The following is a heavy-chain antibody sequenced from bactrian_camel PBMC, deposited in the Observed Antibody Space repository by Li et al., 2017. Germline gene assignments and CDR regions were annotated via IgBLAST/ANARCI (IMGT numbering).Heavy chain of an antibody. J-gene: IGHJ4*01. Sequence: HVQLVESGGGLVQPGGSLRLSCAASGFAFSSDWMYWVRQAPGKGLECVSSIRGTAADTYYADSVKGRFTISQNPAKNTVYLEMNSLKPEDTAMYYCAADGRGIVWEALAAGEYNYWGQGTQVTVS. CDR3: AADGRGIVWEALAAGEYNY. D-gene: IGHD1*01. CDR1: GFAFSSDW. V-gene: IGHV3S6*01. CDR2: IRGTAADT.